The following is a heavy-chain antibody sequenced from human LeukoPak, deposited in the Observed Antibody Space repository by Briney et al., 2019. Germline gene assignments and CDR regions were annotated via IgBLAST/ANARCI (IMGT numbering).Heavy chain of an antibody. J-gene: IGHJ4*02. D-gene: IGHD5-12*01. V-gene: IGHV3-30*04. CDR2: ISYDGSNK. Sequence: GRALRLSCAASGFTFSSYAMHWVRQAPGKGLEWVAVISYDGSNKYYADSVKGRFTISRDNSKNTLYLQMNSLRAEDTAFYYCAINGGGDSGYGNFDYWGQGTLVTVSS. CDR1: GFTFSSYA. CDR3: AINGGGDSGYGNFDY.